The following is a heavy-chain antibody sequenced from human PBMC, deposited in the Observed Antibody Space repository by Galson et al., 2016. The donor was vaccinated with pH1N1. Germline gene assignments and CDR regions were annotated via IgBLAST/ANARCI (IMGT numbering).Heavy chain of an antibody. CDR3: TSHLGDCSGGRPSGDY. V-gene: IGHV3-15*01. J-gene: IGHJ4*02. Sequence: SLRLSCAVSGFTFNKVRLSWVRQAPGKGLEWVGRLKSDAESATTDYAAPVKGTFSITRDAPKNRMFLQMNSLKTEDTAVYYCTSHLGDCSGGRPSGDYWGREPWSPSPQ. D-gene: IGHD2-8*02. CDR2: LKSDAESATT. CDR1: GFTFNKVR.